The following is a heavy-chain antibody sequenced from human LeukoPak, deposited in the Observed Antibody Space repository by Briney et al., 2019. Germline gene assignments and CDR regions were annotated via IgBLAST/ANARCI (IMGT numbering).Heavy chain of an antibody. D-gene: IGHD6-19*01. CDR2: ISAYNGNT. V-gene: IGHV1-18*01. Sequence: ASVKVSCKASGYTFTSYGISWVRQAPGQGLEWMGWISAYNGNTNYAQKLQGRVTMTTDTSTSPAYMELRSLRSDDTAVYYCARDSDIAVAATFDYWGQGTLVTVSS. CDR3: ARDSDIAVAATFDY. CDR1: GYTFTSYG. J-gene: IGHJ4*02.